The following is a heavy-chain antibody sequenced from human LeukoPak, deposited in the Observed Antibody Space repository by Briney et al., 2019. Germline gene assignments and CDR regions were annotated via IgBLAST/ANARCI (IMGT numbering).Heavy chain of an antibody. CDR3: ARGPTASNYGSYYFDY. CDR1: GGSFSGYY. CDR2: INHSGST. V-gene: IGHV4-34*01. Sequence: SETLSLTCAVYGGSFSGYYWSWIRQPPGKGLEWIGEINHSGSTNYNPSLKSRVTISVDTSKNQFSLKLSSVTAADTAVYYCARGPTASNYGSYYFDYWGQGTLVTVSS. J-gene: IGHJ4*02. D-gene: IGHD4-11*01.